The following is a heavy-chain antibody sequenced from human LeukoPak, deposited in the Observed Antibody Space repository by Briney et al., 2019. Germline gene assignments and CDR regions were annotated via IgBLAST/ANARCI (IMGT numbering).Heavy chain of an antibody. V-gene: IGHV1-18*01. CDR2: ISAYNGNT. J-gene: IGHJ6*03. CDR3: ARDALVGIAEDLYYYMDV. CDR1: GYTFTSYG. Sequence: GASVKVSCKASGYTFTSYGISWVRQAPGQGLEWMGWISAYNGNTNYAQKLQGRVTMTTDTSTSTAYMELRSLRSDDTAVYYCARDALVGIAEDLYYYMDVWGKGTTVTVSS. D-gene: IGHD6-13*01.